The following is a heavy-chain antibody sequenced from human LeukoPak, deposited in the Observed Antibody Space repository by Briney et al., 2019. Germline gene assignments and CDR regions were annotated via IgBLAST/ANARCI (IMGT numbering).Heavy chain of an antibody. D-gene: IGHD1-1*01. CDR1: GFSITSGDY. V-gene: IGHV4-38-2*01. J-gene: IGHJ4*02. Sequence: PSETLSLTCDVSGFSITSGDYWGWIRQSPGRGLEWIGSISHSGDTYYIPCLRSRVTMSLDTSRNQFSLDLRSVSAADTAVYFCARVGPLAVGTGKRVYSFDYWGQGTLVTVSS. CDR2: ISHSGDT. CDR3: ARVGPLAVGTGKRVYSFDY.